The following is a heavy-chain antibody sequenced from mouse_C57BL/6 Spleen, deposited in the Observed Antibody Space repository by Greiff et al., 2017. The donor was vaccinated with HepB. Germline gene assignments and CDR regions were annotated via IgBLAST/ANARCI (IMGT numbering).Heavy chain of an antibody. CDR3: TRDLGTMVTAYYFDY. Sequence: DVQLQESGEGLVKPGGSLKLSCAASGFTFSSYAMSWVRQTPEKRLEWVAYISSGGDYIYYADTVKGRFTISRDNARNTLYLQMSSLKSEDTAMYYCTRDLGTMVTAYYFDYWGQGTTLTVSS. CDR1: GFTFSSYA. V-gene: IGHV5-9-1*02. D-gene: IGHD2-2*01. J-gene: IGHJ2*01. CDR2: ISSGGDYI.